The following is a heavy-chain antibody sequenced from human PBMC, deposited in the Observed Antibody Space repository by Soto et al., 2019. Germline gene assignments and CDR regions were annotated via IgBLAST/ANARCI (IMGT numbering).Heavy chain of an antibody. D-gene: IGHD3-10*01. CDR3: ARDGITMVRGVFSGMDV. CDR1: GYTFTSYY. Sequence: ASVKVSCKASGYTFTSYYMHWVRQAPGQGLEWMGIISPSGGSTSYAQKFQGRVTMTRDTSTSTVYMELSSLRSEDTAVYYCARDGITMVRGVFSGMDVWGQGTTVTVSS. CDR2: ISPSGGST. J-gene: IGHJ6*02. V-gene: IGHV1-46*01.